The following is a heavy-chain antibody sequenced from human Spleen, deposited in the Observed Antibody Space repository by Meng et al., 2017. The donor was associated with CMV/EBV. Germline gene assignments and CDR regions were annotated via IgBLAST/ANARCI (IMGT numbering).Heavy chain of an antibody. CDR2: ISGSGGST. CDR3: AKGEGLLLDYYYYGMDV. V-gene: IGHV3-23*01. D-gene: IGHD6-19*01. J-gene: IGHJ6*02. CDR1: GFTFSSYV. Sequence: LSLTCAASGFTFSSYVMSWVRQAPGKGLEWVSAISGSGGSTYYADSVKGRFTISRDNSKNTLYLQMNSLRAEDTAVYYCAKGEGLLLDYYYYGMDVWGQGTTVTVSS.